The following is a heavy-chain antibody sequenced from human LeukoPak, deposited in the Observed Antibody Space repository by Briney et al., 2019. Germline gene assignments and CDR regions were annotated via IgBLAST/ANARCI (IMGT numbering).Heavy chain of an antibody. CDR3: ARDPGQGIDY. D-gene: IGHD1-14*01. Sequence: GGSLRLSCAASGFTFSDYYMTWIRQAPGKGLEWVSYIRSGGTTIYYADSVKGRFTISRDNAKNSLYLQMNSLRAEDTAVYYCARDPGQGIDYWGQGTLVTVSS. CDR1: GFTFSDYY. V-gene: IGHV3-11*01. CDR2: IRSGGTTI. J-gene: IGHJ4*02.